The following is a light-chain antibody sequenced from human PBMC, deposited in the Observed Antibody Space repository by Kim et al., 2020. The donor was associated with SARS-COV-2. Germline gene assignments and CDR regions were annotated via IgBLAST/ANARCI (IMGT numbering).Light chain of an antibody. J-gene: IGKJ3*01. V-gene: IGKV3-20*01. CDR3: QQYGSLPFT. Sequence: LSPGERATLSCRASRSVSSNLAWYQQRPGQDPRLLIYGASTRAAGIPDRFRGSGSETDFTLTISRLEPEDFAVYYCQQYGSLPFTFGPWTKVDIK. CDR2: GAS. CDR1: RSVSSN.